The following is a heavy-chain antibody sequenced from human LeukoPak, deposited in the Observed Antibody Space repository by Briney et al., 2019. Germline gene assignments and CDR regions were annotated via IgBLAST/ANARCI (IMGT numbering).Heavy chain of an antibody. CDR3: AKDGGLWVSAHWGDS. Sequence: GGSLRLSCAASGFTFSSYTMSWVRQAPGRGLEWVSTITTSDGNTYYADSVKGRFTVSRDNSKNTLFLQMNSLRAEDTAVYYCAKDGGLWVSAHWGDSWGRGTQVTVSS. V-gene: IGHV3-23*01. CDR2: ITTSDGNT. J-gene: IGHJ4*02. CDR1: GFTFSSYT. D-gene: IGHD7-27*01.